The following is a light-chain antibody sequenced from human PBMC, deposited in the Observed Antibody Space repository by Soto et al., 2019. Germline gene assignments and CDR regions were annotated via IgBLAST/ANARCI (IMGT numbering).Light chain of an antibody. V-gene: IGKV3-15*01. Sequence: EIVMTQSPATLSVSPGEIATLYFRASQSVSSNVAWYQQIPGQTPRLLIYGVSTRATGIPARFSGSGSGTEFTLTISSLQSEDFAVYYCQPYNNWPLTFGGGTKVDIK. J-gene: IGKJ4*01. CDR1: QSVSSN. CDR2: GVS. CDR3: QPYNNWPLT.